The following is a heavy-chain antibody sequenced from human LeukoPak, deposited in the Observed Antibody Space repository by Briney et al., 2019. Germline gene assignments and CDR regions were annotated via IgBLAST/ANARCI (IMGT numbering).Heavy chain of an antibody. CDR3: VRGPRGVVTAIRGLGAFDI. D-gene: IGHD2-21*02. V-gene: IGHV3-21*01. J-gene: IGHJ3*02. CDR1: GFTFSSYS. CDR2: ISSSSSYI. Sequence: GGSLRLSCAASGFTFSSYSMNWVRQAPGKGLEWVSSISSSSSYIYYADSVKGRFTISRDNAKNSLYLQMNSLRAEDTAVYYCVRGPRGVVTAIRGLGAFDIWGQGTMVTVSS.